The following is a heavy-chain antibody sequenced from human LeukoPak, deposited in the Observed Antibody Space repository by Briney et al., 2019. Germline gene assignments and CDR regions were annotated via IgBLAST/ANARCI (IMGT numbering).Heavy chain of an antibody. CDR3: ARDFYDFWSGYYYNWFDP. D-gene: IGHD3-3*01. CDR2: IYYSGST. Sequence: SETLSLTCTVSGGSISSYYWSWIRQPPGKGLEWIGYIYYSGSTNYNPSLKSRVTISVDTSKNQFSLKLSSVTAADTAVYYCARDFYDFWSGYYYNWFDPWGQGTLVTVPS. J-gene: IGHJ5*02. CDR1: GGSISSYY. V-gene: IGHV4-59*01.